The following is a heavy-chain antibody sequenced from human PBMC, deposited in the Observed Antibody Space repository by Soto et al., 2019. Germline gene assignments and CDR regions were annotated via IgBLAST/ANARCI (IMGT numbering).Heavy chain of an antibody. CDR3: VRQGFGPLHGLVDV. J-gene: IGHJ6*02. Sequence: QVQLQESGPGLVKPSETLSLTCTVSSDSSSSYKWSWIRQTPGKGLERIGYLDNNGGISYNPSLRSQNTHTISLDTSTRQVSLRLSSVAAADTPVYYGVRQGFGPLHGLVDVWGQGTTVTVSS. D-gene: IGHD3-10*01. V-gene: IGHV4-59*08. CDR1: SDSSSSYK. CDR2: LDNNGGI.